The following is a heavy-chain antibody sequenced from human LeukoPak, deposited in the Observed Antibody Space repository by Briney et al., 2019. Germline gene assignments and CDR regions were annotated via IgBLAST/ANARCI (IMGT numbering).Heavy chain of an antibody. CDR1: GGSISSYY. D-gene: IGHD3-22*01. J-gene: IGHJ2*01. CDR3: ARAQYYYDSSGYWYFDL. V-gene: IGHV4-59*01. Sequence: DPSETLSLTCTVSGGSISSYYWSWIRQPPGKGLEWIGYIYYSGSTNYNPSLKSRVTISVDTSKNQFSLKLSSVTAADTAVYYCARAQYYYDSSGYWYFDLWGRGTLVTVSS. CDR2: IYYSGST.